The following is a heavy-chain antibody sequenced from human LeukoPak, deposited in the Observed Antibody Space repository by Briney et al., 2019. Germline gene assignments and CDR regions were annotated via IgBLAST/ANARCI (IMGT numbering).Heavy chain of an antibody. CDR1: GFTFSSYA. CDR3: ARAKPADFDL. CDR2: ISYDGSNK. Sequence: GGSLRLSCAASGFTFSSYAMHWVRQAPGKGLEWVAVISYDGSNKYYADSVKGRFTISRDNSKNTVYLQMNNLRAEDTAVYYCARAKPADFDLWGRGTLVTVSS. J-gene: IGHJ2*01. V-gene: IGHV3-30-3*01.